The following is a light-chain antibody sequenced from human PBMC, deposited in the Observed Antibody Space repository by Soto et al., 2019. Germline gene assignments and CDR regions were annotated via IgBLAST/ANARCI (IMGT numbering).Light chain of an antibody. J-gene: IGKJ1*01. CDR2: GAS. V-gene: IGKV3-20*01. Sequence: EIVLTQSPGTLSLSPGERATLSCRASQSVSSSYLAWYQQKPGHAPRLLIYGASSTATGIQAKFSGSGTWTELTLTLSRMEPEDFAVYYCHQYGSSQWTFGQGNKLEIK. CDR1: QSVSSSY. CDR3: HQYGSSQWT.